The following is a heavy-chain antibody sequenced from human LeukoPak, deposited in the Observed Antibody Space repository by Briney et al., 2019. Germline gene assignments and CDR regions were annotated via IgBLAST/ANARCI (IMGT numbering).Heavy chain of an antibody. J-gene: IGHJ6*03. CDR1: GYTLTELS. CDR3: ARDSDYGSGSYLFYYYYYMDV. Sequence: ASVKVSCKVSGYTLTELSMHWVRQAPGKGLEWMGGFDPEDGETIYAQKFQGRVAMTEDTSTDTAYMELSSLRSDDTAVYYCARDSDYGSGSYLFYYYYYMDVWGKGTTVTISS. CDR2: FDPEDGET. V-gene: IGHV1-24*01. D-gene: IGHD3-10*01.